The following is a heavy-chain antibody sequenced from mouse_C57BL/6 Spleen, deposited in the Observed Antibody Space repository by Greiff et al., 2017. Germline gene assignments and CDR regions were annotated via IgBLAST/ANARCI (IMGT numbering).Heavy chain of an antibody. D-gene: IGHD1-1*01. CDR1: GFNIKDYY. CDR2: IDPEDGET. V-gene: IGHV14-2*01. J-gene: IGHJ1*03. CDR3: ARSPHGYYGSSHWYFDV. Sequence: VQLQQSGAELVKPGASVKLSCTASGFNIKDYYMHWVKQRTEQGLEWIGRIDPEDGETKYAPQFPGKATITADTSSNTAYLQLSSLTSEDTAVYYCARSPHGYYGSSHWYFDVWGTGTTVTVSS.